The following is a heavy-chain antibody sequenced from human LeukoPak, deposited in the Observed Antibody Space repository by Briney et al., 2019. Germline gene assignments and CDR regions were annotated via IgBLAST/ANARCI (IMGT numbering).Heavy chain of an antibody. CDR3: ARVRYYYMDV. CDR2: IYYSGST. J-gene: IGHJ6*03. Sequence: SETLSLTCTVSGGSISSSSYYWGWIRQPPGKGLEWIGSIYYSGSTNYNPSLKSRVTISVDTSKNQFSLKLSSVTAADTAVYYCARVRYYYMDVWGKGTTVTVSS. CDR1: GGSISSSSYY. V-gene: IGHV4-39*07.